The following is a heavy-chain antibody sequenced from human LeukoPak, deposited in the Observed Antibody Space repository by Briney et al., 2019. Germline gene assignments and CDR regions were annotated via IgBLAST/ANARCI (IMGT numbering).Heavy chain of an antibody. D-gene: IGHD2-2*01. CDR1: GGSFSGYY. V-gene: IGHV4-34*01. CDR2: INHSGNT. Sequence: SETLSLTCAVYGGSFSGYYWSWIRQPPGKGLEWIGEINHSGNTNYNPSLKSRVTISVDTSKNQFSLKLSSVTAADTAVYYCARLEGLVPAATSSNWFDPWGQGTLVTVSS. CDR3: ARLEGLVPAATSSNWFDP. J-gene: IGHJ5*02.